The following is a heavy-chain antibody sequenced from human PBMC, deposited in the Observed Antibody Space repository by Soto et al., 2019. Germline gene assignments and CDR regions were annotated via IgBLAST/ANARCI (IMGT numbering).Heavy chain of an antibody. V-gene: IGHV4-59*08. CDR2: FRSGGGT. Sequence: QVQLQESGPGLVKPSETLSLTCTVSGDSISSYNLAWIRQPPGKGLEWIGYFRSGGGTSYNPSLKRRVAISADPSMKHFSLRLSSVTAADTAVYYCVRQGIGVLHGLVDVWGQGTTVTVSS. CDR1: GDSISSYN. J-gene: IGHJ6*02. CDR3: VRQGIGVLHGLVDV. D-gene: IGHD3-10*01.